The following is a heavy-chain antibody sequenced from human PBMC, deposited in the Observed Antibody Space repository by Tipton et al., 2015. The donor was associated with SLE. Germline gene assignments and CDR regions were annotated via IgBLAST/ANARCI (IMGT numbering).Heavy chain of an antibody. D-gene: IGHD2-21*02. CDR3: AREMVVTLNWFDP. Sequence: TLSLTCTVSGGSISSYYWSWIRQPAGKGLEWIGHIYTSGSTNYNPSLKSRVTISVDTSKNQFSLKLSPVTAADTAVYYCAREMVVTLNWFDPWGQGTLVTVSS. CDR2: IYTSGST. CDR1: GGSISSYY. V-gene: IGHV4-4*07. J-gene: IGHJ5*02.